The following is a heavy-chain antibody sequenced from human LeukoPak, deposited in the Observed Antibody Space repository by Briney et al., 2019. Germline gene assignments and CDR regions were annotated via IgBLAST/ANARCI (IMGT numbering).Heavy chain of an antibody. D-gene: IGHD4/OR15-4a*01. V-gene: IGHV4-59*01. Sequence: SETLSLTCTVSGGSISPYYWSWIRQPPGKGLEWIGYIYYSGSTKYNPSLESRVTISVDTSKNQFSLSLSSVTAADTAVYYCARRAGAYSHPYDYWGQGTLVTVSS. CDR3: ARRAGAYSHPYDY. J-gene: IGHJ4*02. CDR2: IYYSGST. CDR1: GGSISPYY.